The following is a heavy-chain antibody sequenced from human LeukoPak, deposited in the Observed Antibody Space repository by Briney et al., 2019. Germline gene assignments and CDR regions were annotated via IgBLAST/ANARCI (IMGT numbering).Heavy chain of an antibody. Sequence: PAGSLRLSCAASGFTFSSYWMSWVRQAPGKGLEWVANIKQDGSEKYYVDSVKGRFTISRDNAKNSLSLQMNSLRAEDTAVYYCARAGGKWLQYNYWGQGTLVTVTS. J-gene: IGHJ4*02. CDR3: ARAGGKWLQYNY. D-gene: IGHD5-24*01. CDR2: IKQDGSEK. CDR1: GFTFSSYW. V-gene: IGHV3-7*04.